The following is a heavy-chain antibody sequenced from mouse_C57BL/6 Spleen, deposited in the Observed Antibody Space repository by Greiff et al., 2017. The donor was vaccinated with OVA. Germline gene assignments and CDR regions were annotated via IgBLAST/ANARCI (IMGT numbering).Heavy chain of an antibody. J-gene: IGHJ4*01. CDR3: ARVVALYYYAMDY. D-gene: IGHD1-1*01. CDR2: INPNNGGT. V-gene: IGHV1-18*01. CDR1: GYTFTDYN. Sequence: EVKLQESGPELVKPGASVKIPCKASGYTFTDYNMDWVKQSHGKSLEWIGDINPNNGGTIYNQKFKGKATLTVDKSSSTAYMELRSLTSEDTAVYYCARVVALYYYAMDYWGQGTSVTVSS.